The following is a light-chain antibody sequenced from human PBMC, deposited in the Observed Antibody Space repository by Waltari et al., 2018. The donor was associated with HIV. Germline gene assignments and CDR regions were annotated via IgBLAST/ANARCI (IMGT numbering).Light chain of an antibody. V-gene: IGLV1-44*01. Sequence: QSELTQPPPASGTPGQRVTISCSGSSSNIGSYTVHWYQQLPGTAPKLLIYANHQRPSGVPDRFSGSQSDTSASLAIGGLQSEDEADYYCATWDASLSGPVFGGGTKLTVL. J-gene: IGLJ2*01. CDR3: ATWDASLSGPV. CDR2: ANH. CDR1: SSNIGSYT.